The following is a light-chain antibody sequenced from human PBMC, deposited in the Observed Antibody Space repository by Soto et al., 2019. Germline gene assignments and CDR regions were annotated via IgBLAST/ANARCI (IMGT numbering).Light chain of an antibody. J-gene: IGLJ2*01. V-gene: IGLV2-14*01. CDR1: SSDIGGYNS. Sequence: QSALTQPASVSGSPGQSITISCTGTSSDIGGYNSVSWYQQHPGKAPKLMICDVSNRPSGVSNRFSGSKSGNTASLTISGLQAEDEADYYCSSYTSSSTLVFGGGTQLTVL. CDR2: DVS. CDR3: SSYTSSSTLV.